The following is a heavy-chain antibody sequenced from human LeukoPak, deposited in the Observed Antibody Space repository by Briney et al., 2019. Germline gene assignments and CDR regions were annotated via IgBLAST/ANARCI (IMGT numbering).Heavy chain of an antibody. Sequence: PGGSLRLSCTASRFNFSTYWMHWVRQVPGKGLVWVSRIKTDGSSTSYADSVKGRFTISRDSAKNKLYLQMNSLRAEDTAVYYCATVSVGVRFDYWGQGALVAVSS. V-gene: IGHV3-74*01. CDR3: ATVSVGVRFDY. CDR1: RFNFSTYW. CDR2: IKTDGSST. J-gene: IGHJ4*02. D-gene: IGHD3-16*01.